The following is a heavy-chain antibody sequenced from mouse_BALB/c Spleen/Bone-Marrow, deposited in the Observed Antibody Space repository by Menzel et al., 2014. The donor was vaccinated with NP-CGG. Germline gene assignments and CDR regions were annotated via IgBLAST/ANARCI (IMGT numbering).Heavy chain of an antibody. J-gene: IGHJ4*01. CDR1: GVSLTGNV. D-gene: IGHD2-4*01. Sequence: DSCPGLVGPSQSLSITCSGLGVSLTGNVVSWGRQPPGKGLEWLGMIWGDGSTAYKSAPKTRLSIDKDNSKSQVFFKMISLQTDDEARYYYARDSFLITKAMDYWGQGTSVTVSS. V-gene: IGHV2-6-7*01. CDR3: ARDSFLITKAMDY. CDR2: IWGDGST.